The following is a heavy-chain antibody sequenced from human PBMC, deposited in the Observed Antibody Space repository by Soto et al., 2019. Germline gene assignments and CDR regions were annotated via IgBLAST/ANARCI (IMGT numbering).Heavy chain of an antibody. CDR1: GFTFSDYY. D-gene: IGHD1-26*01. CDR3: ARIVGARLNDY. Sequence: QVQLVESGGGLVKPGGSLRLSCAASGFTFSDYYMTWFRQAPGKGLEWLSCISTTGSYTNHADSVKGRFTISRDNAENSLYLQMDSLRGEDTAVYYCARIVGARLNDYWGQGTLVTVS. J-gene: IGHJ4*02. CDR2: ISTTGSYT. V-gene: IGHV3-11*05.